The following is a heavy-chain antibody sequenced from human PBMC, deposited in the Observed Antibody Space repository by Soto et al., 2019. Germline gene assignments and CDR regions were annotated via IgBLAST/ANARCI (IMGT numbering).Heavy chain of an antibody. Sequence: QVQLVQSGAEVKKPGASVKVSCKASVYTFTNFGITWVRQAPGQGLEWMGWISAYTGNTNYAQNFQGRVTMTTDTSTSTADLELRILRSDDTAVYYCARAGPPFVSGGQGTLVTVSP. V-gene: IGHV1-18*01. CDR3: ARAGPPFVS. CDR1: VYTFTNFG. D-gene: IGHD3-10*01. J-gene: IGHJ4*02. CDR2: ISAYTGNT.